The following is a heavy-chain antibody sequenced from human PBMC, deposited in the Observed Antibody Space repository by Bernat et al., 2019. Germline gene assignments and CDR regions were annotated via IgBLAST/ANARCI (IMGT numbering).Heavy chain of an antibody. CDR2: IYYSGST. J-gene: IGHJ4*02. V-gene: IGHV4-39*01. CDR1: GGSISSSSYY. Sequence: QLQLQESGPGLVKPSETLSLTCTVSGGSISSSSYYWCWIRQPPGKGLEWIGSIYYSGSTYYNPSLKSRVTISVDTSKNQFSLKLSSVTAADTAVYYCARLKGFAAYWGQGTLVTVSS. CDR3: ARLKGFAAY.